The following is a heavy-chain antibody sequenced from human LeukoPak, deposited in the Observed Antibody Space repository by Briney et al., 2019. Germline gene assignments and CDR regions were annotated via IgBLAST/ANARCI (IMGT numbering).Heavy chain of an antibody. V-gene: IGHV3-30*02. Sequence: PGGSLRLSCAASGFTFSSYGMHWVRQAPGKGLEWVAFIRDDGSNKHYADSVKGRFTISRDNSKNTLYVQMNSLRAEDTAVYYCAKADRRSDLPYYFDYWGQGTLVTVSS. J-gene: IGHJ4*02. CDR3: AKADRRSDLPYYFDY. CDR1: GFTFSSYG. CDR2: IRDDGSNK.